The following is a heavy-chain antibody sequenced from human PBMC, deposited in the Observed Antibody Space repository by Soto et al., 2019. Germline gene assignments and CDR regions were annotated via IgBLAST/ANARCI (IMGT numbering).Heavy chain of an antibody. Sequence: QVQLQQWGAGLLKPSETLSLTCAVYGGSFSGYYWSWIRQPPGKGLEWIGEINHSGSTNYNPSLKSRVPISVDTSKNQFSLKLSSVTAADTAVYYCARGPSPVLRYFDWLLNNYYYYGMDVWGQGTTVTVSS. CDR1: GGSFSGYY. CDR3: ARGPSPVLRYFDWLLNNYYYYGMDV. D-gene: IGHD3-9*01. V-gene: IGHV4-34*01. CDR2: INHSGST. J-gene: IGHJ6*02.